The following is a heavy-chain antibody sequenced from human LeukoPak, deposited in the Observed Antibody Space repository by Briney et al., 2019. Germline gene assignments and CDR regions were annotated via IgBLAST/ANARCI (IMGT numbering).Heavy chain of an antibody. V-gene: IGHV1-46*01. CDR1: GYTFTSYY. Sequence: ASVKVSRKASGYTFTSYYMHWVRQAPGQGLEWMGIINPSGGSTSYAQKFQGRVTITTDESTSTAYMELSSLRSEDTAVYYCARALRPAAGRSRHLDYWGQGTLVTVSS. CDR2: INPSGGST. D-gene: IGHD6-13*01. CDR3: ARALRPAAGRSRHLDY. J-gene: IGHJ4*02.